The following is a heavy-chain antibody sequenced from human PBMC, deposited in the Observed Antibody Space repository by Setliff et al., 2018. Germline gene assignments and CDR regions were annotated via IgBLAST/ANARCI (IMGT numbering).Heavy chain of an antibody. J-gene: IGHJ4*02. CDR2: ISVYNEKT. V-gene: IGHV1-18*01. CDR3: VRGPGPSVVVAMPFDR. CDR1: GYTFTSSG. D-gene: IGHD5-12*01. Sequence: ASVKVSCKASGYTFTSSGISWVRQAPGQGLEWMGWISVYNEKTNYAEKFQGRVTMTTDTSTTTVYMEVASLRSDDTAVYYCVRGPGPSVVVAMPFDRWGQGTLVTVSS.